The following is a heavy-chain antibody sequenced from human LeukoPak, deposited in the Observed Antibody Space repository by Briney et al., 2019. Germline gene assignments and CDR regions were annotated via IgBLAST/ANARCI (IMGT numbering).Heavy chain of an antibody. CDR2: IKQDGSEK. D-gene: IGHD3-22*01. CDR3: ASLPPGYYYDSSGLRYYYYYGMDV. CDR1: GFTFSDYA. V-gene: IGHV3-7*01. Sequence: GGSLRLSCTTSGFTFSDYALSWVRQAPGKGLEWVANIKQDGSEKYYVDSVKGRFTISRDNAKNSLYPQMNSLRAEDTAVYYCASLPPGYYYDSSGLRYYYYYGMDVWGQGTTVTVSS. J-gene: IGHJ6*02.